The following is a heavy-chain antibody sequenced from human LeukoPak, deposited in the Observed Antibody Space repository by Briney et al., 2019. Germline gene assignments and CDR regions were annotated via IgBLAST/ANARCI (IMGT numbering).Heavy chain of an antibody. D-gene: IGHD1-26*01. J-gene: IGHJ4*02. CDR1: GFTVSSNC. Sequence: PGGSLRLSCAASGFTVSSNCMSWVRQAPGKGLEWVSVIYSGGTTYYADSVKGRFTISRDNSKNTLYLQMNSLRVEDTAVYYCARDIGSGNYFDYWGQGTLVTVSS. V-gene: IGHV3-53*01. CDR3: ARDIGSGNYFDY. CDR2: IYSGGTT.